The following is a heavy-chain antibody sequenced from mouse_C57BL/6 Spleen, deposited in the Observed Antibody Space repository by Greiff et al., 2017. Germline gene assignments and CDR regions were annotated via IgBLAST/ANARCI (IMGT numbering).Heavy chain of an antibody. V-gene: IGHV5-17*01. CDR1: GFTFSDYG. J-gene: IGHJ3*01. D-gene: IGHD1-1*01. Sequence: VQLQQSGGGLVKPGGSLKLSCAASGFTFSDYGMHWVRQAPEKGLEWVAYISSGSSTIYYADTVKGRFTISRDNAKNTLFLQMTSLRSEDTAMYYCARSDVYYYGSAYWGQGTLVTVSA. CDR2: ISSGSSTI. CDR3: ARSDVYYYGSAY.